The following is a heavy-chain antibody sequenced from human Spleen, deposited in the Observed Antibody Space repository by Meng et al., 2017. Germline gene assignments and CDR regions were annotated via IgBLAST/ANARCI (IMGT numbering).Heavy chain of an antibody. J-gene: IGHJ3*02. CDR1: GFTFSNYD. V-gene: IGHV3-7*01. D-gene: IGHD2-21*02. CDR2: IKQDGSEK. CDR3: ARDPKVVVTANDAFDI. Sequence: GESLKISCAVSGFTFSNYDMNWVRQAPGKGLEWVANIKQDGSEKYYVDSVKGRFTISRDNAKNSLYLQMNSLRAEDTAVYYCARDPKVVVTANDAFDIWGQGTMVTVSS.